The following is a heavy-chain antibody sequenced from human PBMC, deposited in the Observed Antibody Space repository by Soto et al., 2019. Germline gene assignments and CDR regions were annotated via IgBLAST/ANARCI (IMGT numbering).Heavy chain of an antibody. V-gene: IGHV3-30*04. CDR3: AKDLWCSGGSCYSENAFDI. Sequence: GGSLRLSCAASGFTFSSYAMSWVRQAPGKGLEWVAAITYDGSNTYYADSVKGRFTISRDNSKNTLYLQMNSLRAEDTAVYYCAKDLWCSGGSCYSENAFDIWGQGTMVTVSS. CDR2: ITYDGSNT. D-gene: IGHD2-15*01. CDR1: GFTFSSYA. J-gene: IGHJ3*02.